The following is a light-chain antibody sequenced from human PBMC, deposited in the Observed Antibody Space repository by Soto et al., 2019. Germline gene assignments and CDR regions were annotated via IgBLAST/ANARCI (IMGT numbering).Light chain of an antibody. J-gene: IGKJ1*01. Sequence: DIPMTQSPSTVSASVGDRVTITCRASQTITNRLAWYQQKPGKAPKVLIYDASTLDSGVPSRFSGSGSGTQFILTISSLQPDDFATYYCQHYGGLWTFGPGTKVEVK. CDR1: QTITNR. V-gene: IGKV1-5*01. CDR2: DAS. CDR3: QHYGGLWT.